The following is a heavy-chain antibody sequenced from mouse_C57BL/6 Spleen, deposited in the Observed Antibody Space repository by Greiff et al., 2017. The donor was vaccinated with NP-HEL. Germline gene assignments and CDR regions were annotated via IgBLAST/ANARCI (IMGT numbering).Heavy chain of an antibody. V-gene: IGHV1-81*01. CDR2: IYPRSGNT. J-gene: IGHJ4*01. CDR1: GYTFTSYG. CDR3: ARFGYYAMDY. Sequence: QVQLQQSGAELARPGASVKLSCKASGYTFTSYGISWVKQRTGQGLEWIGEIYPRSGNTYYNEKFKGKATLPAYKSSSTAYTELRSLTSEDSAVYFCARFGYYAMDYWGQGTSVTVSS.